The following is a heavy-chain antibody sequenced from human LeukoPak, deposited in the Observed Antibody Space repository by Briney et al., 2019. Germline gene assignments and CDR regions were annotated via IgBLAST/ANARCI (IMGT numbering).Heavy chain of an antibody. CDR2: IYYSGST. Sequence: PSETLSLTCTVSGGSISSYYWSWIRQPPGKGLEWIGYIYYSGSTNYKPSLRSRVTISVDTSKNQFSLKLSSVTAADTAVYYCARALEWELLLDYWGQGTLVTVSS. J-gene: IGHJ4*02. CDR3: ARALEWELLLDY. D-gene: IGHD1-26*01. V-gene: IGHV4-59*01. CDR1: GGSISSYY.